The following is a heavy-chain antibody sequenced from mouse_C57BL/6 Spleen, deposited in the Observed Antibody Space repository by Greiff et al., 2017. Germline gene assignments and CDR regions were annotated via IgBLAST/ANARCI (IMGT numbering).Heavy chain of an antibody. CDR1: GYTFTSYW. V-gene: IGHV1-5*01. D-gene: IGHD1-1*01. Sequence: EVQLQQSGTVLARPGASVKMSCKTSGYTFTSYWMHWVKQRPGQGLEWIGAIYPGNSDTSYNQKFKGKAKLTAVTSASAAYMEISGLTNEDSAVYYCTREDYYGSSYVGYAMDYWGQGTSVTVSS. CDR2: IYPGNSDT. CDR3: TREDYYGSSYVGYAMDY. J-gene: IGHJ4*01.